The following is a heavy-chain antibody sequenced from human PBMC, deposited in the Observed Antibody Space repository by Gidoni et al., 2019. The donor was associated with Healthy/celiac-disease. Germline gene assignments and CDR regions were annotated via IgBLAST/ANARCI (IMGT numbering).Heavy chain of an antibody. CDR1: GFTFSDYY. J-gene: IGHJ4*02. CDR2: ISSSSSYT. D-gene: IGHD3-10*01. Sequence: GGLVKPGGSLRLSCAASGFTFSDYYMSWIRQAPGKGLEWVSYISSSSSYTNYADSVKGRFTISRDNAKNSLYLQMNSLRAEDTAVYYCASGPMVRGVIRDYWGQGTLVTVSS. CDR3: ASGPMVRGVIRDY. V-gene: IGHV3-11*06.